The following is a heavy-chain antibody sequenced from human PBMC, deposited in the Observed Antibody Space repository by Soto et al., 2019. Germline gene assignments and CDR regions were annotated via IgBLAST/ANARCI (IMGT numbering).Heavy chain of an antibody. CDR2: IIPILGIA. Sequence: ASVKVSCKASGGTFSSYTISWVRQAPGQGLEWMGRIIPILGIANYAQKFQGRVTITADKSTSTAYMELSSLRSEDTAVYYCARDLSGYNWFDPWGQGTLVTVSS. CDR1: GGTFSSYT. D-gene: IGHD3-10*01. V-gene: IGHV1-69*04. CDR3: ARDLSGYNWFDP. J-gene: IGHJ5*02.